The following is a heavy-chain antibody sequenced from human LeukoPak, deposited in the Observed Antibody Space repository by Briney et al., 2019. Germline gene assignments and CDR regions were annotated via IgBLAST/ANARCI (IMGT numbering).Heavy chain of an antibody. Sequence: ASVQVSRKAFLYTLTSNYMQWVRQAPRHAPEWIGVISPSGGSTTYAQRVQGRVTLTRHMSTSTDYLELSSLRSEDTAVYYCARDNSGRDEAWWFNAWGQGTLVTVSS. CDR3: ARDNSGRDEAWWFNA. CDR1: LYTLTSNY. D-gene: IGHD3-10*01. V-gene: IGHV1-46*01. CDR2: ISPSGGST. J-gene: IGHJ5*02.